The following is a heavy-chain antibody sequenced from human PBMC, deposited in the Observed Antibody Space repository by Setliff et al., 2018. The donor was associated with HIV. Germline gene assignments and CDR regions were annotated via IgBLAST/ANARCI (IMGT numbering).Heavy chain of an antibody. CDR3: ARLWYHYDSWSYPDY. CDR2: VFYSGST. Sequence: SETLSLTCTVSGASISRDGYYWGWIRQPPGKGLQWIGCVFYSGSTYYDPSLESRVTISVASSKTQFSLKLRSVTAADTAVYYCARLWYHYDSWSYPDYWGQGALVTVSS. D-gene: IGHD3-10*01. CDR1: GASISRDGYY. J-gene: IGHJ4*02. V-gene: IGHV4-39*01.